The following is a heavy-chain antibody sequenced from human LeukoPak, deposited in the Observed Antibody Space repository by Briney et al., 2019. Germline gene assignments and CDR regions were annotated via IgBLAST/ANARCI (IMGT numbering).Heavy chain of an antibody. CDR1: GFTFRNYW. D-gene: IGHD3-10*01. Sequence: PGGSLRLSCAASGFTFRNYWMGWVRQAPGKGLEWVANIKQDGSQKYYMDSVKGRFTISRDNTKTSLYLQMNSLRAEDTAVYYCASGDALDYWGQGTLVTVSS. J-gene: IGHJ4*02. CDR2: IKQDGSQK. CDR3: ASGDALDY. V-gene: IGHV3-7*01.